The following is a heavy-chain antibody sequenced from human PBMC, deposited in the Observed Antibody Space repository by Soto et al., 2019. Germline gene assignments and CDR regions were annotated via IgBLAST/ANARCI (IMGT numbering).Heavy chain of an antibody. Sequence: GGSLRLSCAASGFVFKDSSIHWVRQASGKGLEWVGRIRDRAFSYATAYAASVKGRFTISRDDSTNTAYLQVNSLKTEDTAIYYCTRLISPAQDYWGRGTLVTVSS. J-gene: IGHJ4*02. CDR2: IRDRAFSYAT. V-gene: IGHV3-73*01. CDR3: TRLISPAQDY. D-gene: IGHD3-10*01. CDR1: GFVFKDSS.